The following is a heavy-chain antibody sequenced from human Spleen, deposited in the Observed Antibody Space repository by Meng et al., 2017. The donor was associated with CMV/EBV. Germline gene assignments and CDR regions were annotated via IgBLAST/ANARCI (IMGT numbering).Heavy chain of an antibody. D-gene: IGHD3-3*01. CDR2: INHSGST. CDR1: SLSGDC. CDR3: ARGQYDFWSGSNWFDP. V-gene: IGHV4-34*01. J-gene: IGHJ5*02. Sequence: SLSGDCGRWIREHRGKGLEWIGEINHSGSTNYNPHLKSRVTISVDTSKNQFSLKLSSVTAADTAVYYCARGQYDFWSGSNWFDPWGQGTLVTVSS.